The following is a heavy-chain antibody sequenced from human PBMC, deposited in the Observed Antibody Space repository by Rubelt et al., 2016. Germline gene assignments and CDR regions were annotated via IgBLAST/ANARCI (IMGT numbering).Heavy chain of an antibody. CDR2: INAGNGNT. CDR3: ARGGLSELLWFGESRIDY. Sequence: QVQLVQSGAEVKKPGASVKVSCKASGYTFTSYAMHWVRQAPGQRLEWMGWINAGNGNTKYSQKCQGRVTITRGTSASTAYMELSSLRSEDTAVYYCARGGLSELLWFGESRIDYWGQGTLVTVSS. V-gene: IGHV1-3*01. CDR1: GYTFTSYA. D-gene: IGHD3-10*01. J-gene: IGHJ4*02.